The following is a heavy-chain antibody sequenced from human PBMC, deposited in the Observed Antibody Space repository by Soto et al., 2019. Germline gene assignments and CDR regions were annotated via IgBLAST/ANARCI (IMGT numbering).Heavy chain of an antibody. D-gene: IGHD3-10*01. CDR1: GYSFTNYW. CDR2: IYPSDSDT. V-gene: IGHV5-51*01. J-gene: IGHJ6*02. Sequence: GESLKISCKGSGYSFTNYWIGWVRQMPGKXLEWMGIIYPSDSDTRYSPSFQGQVTISVDKSISTAYLQWSSLKASDTAMYYCATTHYGSGSYTSFYYYNGMDVWGQGTTVTVSS. CDR3: ATTHYGSGSYTSFYYYNGMDV.